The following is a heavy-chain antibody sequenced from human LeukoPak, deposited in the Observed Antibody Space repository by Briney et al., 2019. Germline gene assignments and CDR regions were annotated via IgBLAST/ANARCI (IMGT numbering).Heavy chain of an antibody. CDR3: AKKGRYYESSGYYSLDY. CDR2: ISGSGGST. Sequence: GGCLRLSCAASGFTFSRYAMSWVRQAGGKGLEWVSAISGSGGSTYYADSVKGRFTISRDNSKNTLYLQMNSLRAEDTAVYYCAKKGRYYESSGYYSLDYWGQGTLVTVSS. V-gene: IGHV3-23*01. CDR1: GFTFSRYA. D-gene: IGHD3-22*01. J-gene: IGHJ4*02.